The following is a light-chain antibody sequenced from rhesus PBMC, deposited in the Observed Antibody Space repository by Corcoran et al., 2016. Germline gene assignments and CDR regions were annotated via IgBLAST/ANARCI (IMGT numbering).Light chain of an antibody. CDR2: AAS. Sequence: DIQMTQSPSALSASVGDRVTISCRASQNIYNNVAWYQQKPGKSPKLLIYAASSLQSGIPSRFSCSGSGTDFTLTISSLQPEDTAAYYCQQFYGHPFTFGPGTKLDFK. J-gene: IGKJ3*01. V-gene: IGKV1-44*03. CDR3: QQFYGHPFT. CDR1: QNIYNN.